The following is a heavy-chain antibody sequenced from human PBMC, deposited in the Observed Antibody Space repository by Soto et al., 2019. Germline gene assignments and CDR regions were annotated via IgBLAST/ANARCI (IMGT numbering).Heavy chain of an antibody. D-gene: IGHD1-26*01. Sequence: VVLLESGGGLEQPGGSLRLSCAASGFIFENFGMSWVRQAPGKGLEWISSISGSGFKKYYADSVKGRFTISRDNSKSTVYLELNNLSAEDTAVYHCAKNQGVELVPLATVDWFDPWGQGSVVTVSS. CDR1: GFIFENFG. V-gene: IGHV3-23*01. CDR2: ISGSGFKK. CDR3: AKNQGVELVPLATVDWFDP. J-gene: IGHJ5*02.